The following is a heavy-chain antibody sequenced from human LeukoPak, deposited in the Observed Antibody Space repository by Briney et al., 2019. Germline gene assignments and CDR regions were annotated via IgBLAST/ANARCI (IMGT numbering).Heavy chain of an antibody. Sequence: GASVKVSCKASGYTFTSYGISWVRQAPGQGLEWMGWISAYNGNTNYAQKLQGRVTMTTDTSTSTAYMELRSLRSDDTAVYYCAGLGNWNDVGHYMDVWGKGTTVTVSS. D-gene: IGHD1-20*01. V-gene: IGHV1-18*01. CDR3: AGLGNWNDVGHYMDV. CDR2: ISAYNGNT. J-gene: IGHJ6*03. CDR1: GYTFTSYG.